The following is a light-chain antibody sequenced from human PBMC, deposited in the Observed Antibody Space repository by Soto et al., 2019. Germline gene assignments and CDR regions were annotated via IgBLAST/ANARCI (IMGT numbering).Light chain of an antibody. J-gene: IGKJ1*01. CDR3: QQYGSSPQT. Sequence: EVVMTQSPATLSVSPGERATLSCRASQSVSSSYLAWYQQKPGQAPRLLIYGASSRAAGIPDRFSGSGSGTDFTLTVSSLEPEDFAVYYCQQYGSSPQTFGQGTKVDIK. CDR2: GAS. V-gene: IGKV3-20*01. CDR1: QSVSSSY.